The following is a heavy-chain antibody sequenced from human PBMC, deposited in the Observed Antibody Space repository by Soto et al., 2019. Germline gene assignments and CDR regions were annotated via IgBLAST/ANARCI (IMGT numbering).Heavy chain of an antibody. J-gene: IGHJ4*02. CDR3: AGGSGWLIDH. D-gene: IGHD3-10*01. Sequence: PVGSLRLSCAASGFTFSNFWMNWVRQAPGRGLEWLAIIRQDGSEDLYVDSLKDRFTISRDNAKNSLYLQINSLRAEDTAVYYCAGGSGWLIDHWGQGTLVTVSS. V-gene: IGHV3-7*04. CDR1: GFTFSNFW. CDR2: IRQDGSED.